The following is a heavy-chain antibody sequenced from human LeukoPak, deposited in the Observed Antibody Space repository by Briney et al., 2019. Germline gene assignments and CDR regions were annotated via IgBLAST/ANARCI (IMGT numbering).Heavy chain of an antibody. Sequence: PGGSLILSCAASGFAFGGYAMTWVRQAPGRGLEWVSAITGAGDYTYYADSVKGRFTISRDNAKNSLYLQMNSLRAEDTAVYYCARGDGRGSYKDYYFDYWGQGTLVTVSS. CDR3: ARGDGRGSYKDYYFDY. D-gene: IGHD1-26*01. V-gene: IGHV3-23*01. CDR1: GFAFGGYA. CDR2: ITGAGDYT. J-gene: IGHJ4*02.